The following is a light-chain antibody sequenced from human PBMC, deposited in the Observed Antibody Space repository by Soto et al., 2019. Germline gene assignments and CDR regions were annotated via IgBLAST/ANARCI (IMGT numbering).Light chain of an antibody. CDR2: AAS. CDR3: QQLNSYPF. V-gene: IGKV1-9*01. CDR1: QGISSY. J-gene: IGKJ5*01. Sequence: DIQLTQSPSFXSASVGDRVTITCRASQGISSYLAWYQQKPGKAPKLLIYAASTLQSGVPSRFSGSGSGTEFTLTISSLQPEDFATYYCQQLNSYPFFRQGTRLEIK.